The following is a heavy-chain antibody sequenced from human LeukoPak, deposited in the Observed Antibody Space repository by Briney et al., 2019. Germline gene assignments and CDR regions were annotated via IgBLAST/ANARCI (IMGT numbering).Heavy chain of an antibody. Sequence: GGSLRLSCAASGFTFSSYAMSWVRQAPGKGLEWVSAISGSGGSTYYADSVKGRFTISRDNSKNTLYLKMNSLRAEDTAVYYCAKDRYGGSYVEVFDYWGQGTLVTVSS. V-gene: IGHV3-23*01. CDR1: GFTFSSYA. J-gene: IGHJ4*02. CDR2: ISGSGGST. CDR3: AKDRYGGSYVEVFDY. D-gene: IGHD1-26*01.